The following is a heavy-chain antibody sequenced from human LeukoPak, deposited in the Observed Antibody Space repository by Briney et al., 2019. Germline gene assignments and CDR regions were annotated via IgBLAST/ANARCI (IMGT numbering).Heavy chain of an antibody. D-gene: IGHD6-6*01. J-gene: IGHJ4*02. CDR2: ISWNSGSI. Sequence: PGGSLRLSCAASGFTFDDYAMHWVRQAPGKGLEWVSGISWNSGSIVYADSVKGRFTISRDNAKNSLYLQMNSLRAEDMALYYCAKVPYSSSSGGYFDYWGQGTLVTVSS. V-gene: IGHV3-9*03. CDR3: AKVPYSSSSGGYFDY. CDR1: GFTFDDYA.